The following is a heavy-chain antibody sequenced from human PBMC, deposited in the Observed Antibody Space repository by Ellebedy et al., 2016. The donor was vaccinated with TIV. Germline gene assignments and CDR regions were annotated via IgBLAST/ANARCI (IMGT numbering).Heavy chain of an antibody. CDR2: VSGRYTDK. CDR3: ARLLGEMGYYYAMDV. Sequence: GESLKISCAASGFTFSFYTMSWVRQAPGRGLEWVSVVSGRYTDKYYADSAKGRFTISRDNSKNTLYLQMNSLRAEDTAVYYCARLLGEMGYYYAMDVWGQGTTVTVSS. CDR1: GFTFSFYT. V-gene: IGHV3-23*01. D-gene: IGHD3-10*01. J-gene: IGHJ6*02.